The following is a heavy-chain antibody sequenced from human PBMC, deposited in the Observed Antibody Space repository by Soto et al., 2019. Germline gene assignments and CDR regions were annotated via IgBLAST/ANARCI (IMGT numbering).Heavy chain of an antibody. J-gene: IGHJ4*02. Sequence: SETLSLTCTASGGSISSSSYSWGWIRQPPGKGLEWIGSISYGGTTYYNPSLQSRVALSVDTSKKQFSLKMTSVTAADTAVYYCARHGSYYDRSGYVDYWGQGTLVTVSS. V-gene: IGHV4-39*01. CDR2: ISYGGTT. CDR1: GGSISSSSYS. D-gene: IGHD3-22*01. CDR3: ARHGSYYDRSGYVDY.